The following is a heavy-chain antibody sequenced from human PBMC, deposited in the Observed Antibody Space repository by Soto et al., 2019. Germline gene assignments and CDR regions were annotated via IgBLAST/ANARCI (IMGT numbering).Heavy chain of an antibody. J-gene: IGHJ3*02. CDR3: AKGRVRAQLWSLRHDAFDI. CDR2: ISYDGSNK. CDR1: GFTFSSYG. D-gene: IGHD5-18*01. Sequence: GGSLRLSCAASGFTFSSYGMHWVRQAPGKGLEWVAVISYDGSNKYYADSVKGRFTISRDNSKNTLYLQMNSLRAEDTAVYYCAKGRVRAQLWSLRHDAFDIWGQGTMVTVSS. V-gene: IGHV3-30*18.